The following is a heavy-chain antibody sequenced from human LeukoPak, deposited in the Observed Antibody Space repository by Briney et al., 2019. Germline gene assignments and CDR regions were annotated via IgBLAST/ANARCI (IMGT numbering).Heavy chain of an antibody. J-gene: IGHJ4*02. CDR3: ARSTGIDSSPVLVGYFDY. V-gene: IGHV3-30-3*01. CDR1: GFTVSSYA. D-gene: IGHD3-22*01. CDR2: ISYDGSNK. Sequence: GGSLRLSCAASGFTVSSYAMHWVRQAPGKGLEWVAVISYDGSNKYYADSVKGRFTISRDNSKNTLYLQMNSLRAEDTAVYYCARSTGIDSSPVLVGYFDYWGQGTLVTVSS.